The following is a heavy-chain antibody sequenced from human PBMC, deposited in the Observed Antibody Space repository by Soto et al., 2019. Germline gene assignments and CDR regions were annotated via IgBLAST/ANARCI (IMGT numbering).Heavy chain of an antibody. J-gene: IGHJ5*02. CDR3: VRDRGYTFGSAFDP. Sequence: GGSLRLSCAASGFTFSNHWMHWVRQSPGQGLVWVSRINGDETSTDYADSVQDRFIISRDNTKNTVYLQMNSLKGEDTAVYYCVRDRGYTFGSAFDPWGQGTLVTVSS. V-gene: IGHV3-74*01. CDR2: INGDETST. D-gene: IGHD5-18*01. CDR1: GFTFSNHW.